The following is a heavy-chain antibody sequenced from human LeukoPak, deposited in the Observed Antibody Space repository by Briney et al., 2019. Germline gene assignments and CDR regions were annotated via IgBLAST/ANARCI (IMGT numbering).Heavy chain of an antibody. CDR1: GGSFSGYY. Sequence: SETLSLTCAVSGGSFSGYYWSWVRQPPGKGLEWIAEINHSGSTNYNPSPKSRVTISVDTSKNQFSLKLSSVTAADTAVYYCARGWYCSSTSCYKRSDAFDIWGQGTMVTVSS. D-gene: IGHD2-2*02. J-gene: IGHJ3*02. V-gene: IGHV4-34*01. CDR3: ARGWYCSSTSCYKRSDAFDI. CDR2: INHSGST.